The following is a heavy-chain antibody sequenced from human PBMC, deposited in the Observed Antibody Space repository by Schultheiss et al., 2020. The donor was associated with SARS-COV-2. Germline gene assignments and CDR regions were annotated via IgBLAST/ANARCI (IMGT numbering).Heavy chain of an antibody. D-gene: IGHD1-14*01. CDR3: ARDRRYGTFDY. CDR1: GGSISSGSYY. Sequence: SETLSLTCTVSGGSISSGSYYWSWIRQPAGKGLEWIGRIYTSGSTNYNPSLKSRVTISVDKSKNQFSLKLSSVTAADTAVYYCARDRRYGTFDYWGQGTLVTVSS. V-gene: IGHV4-61*02. CDR2: IYTSGST. J-gene: IGHJ4*02.